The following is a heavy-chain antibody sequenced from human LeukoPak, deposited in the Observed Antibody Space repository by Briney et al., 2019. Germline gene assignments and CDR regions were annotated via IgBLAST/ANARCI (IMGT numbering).Heavy chain of an antibody. J-gene: IGHJ4*02. D-gene: IGHD6-13*01. CDR3: AKDLLAAAGHLAY. V-gene: IGHV3-9*01. Sequence: GGSLRLSCAASGFTFDDYVMHWVRQVPGKGLEWVSGISWNSGSIGYADSVKGRFTISRDNAKNSLYLQMNSLRAEDTALYYCAKDLLAAAGHLAYWGQGTLVTVSS. CDR2: ISWNSGSI. CDR1: GFTFDDYV.